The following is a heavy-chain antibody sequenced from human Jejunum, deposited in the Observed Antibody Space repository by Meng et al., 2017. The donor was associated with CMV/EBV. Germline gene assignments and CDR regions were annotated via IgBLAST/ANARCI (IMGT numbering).Heavy chain of an antibody. J-gene: IGHJ4*02. CDR2: INSDGSST. V-gene: IGHV3-74*01. CDR1: GLTFTRYW. Sequence: SCAASGLTFTRYWMHWVRQVPGKGLMWVSRINSDGSSTDYADSVKGRFTISRDNAKNTLYLQMNSLRAEDTAVYYCARDVWGLGDYWGQGTLVTVSS. D-gene: IGHD2-8*01. CDR3: ARDVWGLGDY.